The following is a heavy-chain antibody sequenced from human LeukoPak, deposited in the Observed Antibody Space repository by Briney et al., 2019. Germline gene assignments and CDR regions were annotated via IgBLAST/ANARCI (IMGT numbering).Heavy chain of an antibody. CDR1: GFTFSSYG. V-gene: IGHV3-30*02. J-gene: IGHJ4*02. Sequence: GSLRLSCAASGFTFSSYGMHWVRQAPGKGLEWVAFIRYDGSNKYYADSVKGRFTISRDNSKNTLYLQMNSLRAEDTAVYYCAKDQGPIAARPTLFDYWGQGTLVTVSS. CDR2: IRYDGSNK. D-gene: IGHD6-6*01. CDR3: AKDQGPIAARPTLFDY.